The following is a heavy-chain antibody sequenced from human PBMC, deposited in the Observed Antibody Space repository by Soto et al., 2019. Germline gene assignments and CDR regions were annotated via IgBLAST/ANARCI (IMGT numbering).Heavy chain of an antibody. J-gene: IGHJ6*02. CDR3: ARTDTAMVHYCYYGMDV. Sequence: QVQLQESGPGLVKPSETLSLTCTVSGGSISSYYWSWIRQPPGKGLEWIGYIYYSGSTNYNPSLKSRVTISVDTSKNQFSLKLSSVTAADTAVYYCARTDTAMVHYCYYGMDVWGQGTTVTVSS. D-gene: IGHD5-18*01. CDR1: GGSISSYY. V-gene: IGHV4-59*01. CDR2: IYYSGST.